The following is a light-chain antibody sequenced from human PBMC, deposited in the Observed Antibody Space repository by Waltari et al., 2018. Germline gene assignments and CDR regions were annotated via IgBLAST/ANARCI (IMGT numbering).Light chain of an antibody. CDR2: DAS. V-gene: IGKV3-11*01. CDR3: QQRSNWLT. CDR1: QSVSSY. Sequence: EIVLTQSPATLSLSPGERATLSCRASQSVSSYLAWYQQKPDQPPRLLIYDASNRATGIPARFSGSGSGTDFTLTISSLEPEDFAVYYCQQRSNWLTFGGGTKVEIK. J-gene: IGKJ4*01.